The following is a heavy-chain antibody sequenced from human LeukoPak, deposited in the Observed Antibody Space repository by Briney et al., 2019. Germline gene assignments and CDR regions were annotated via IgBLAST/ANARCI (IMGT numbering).Heavy chain of an antibody. J-gene: IGHJ5*02. Sequence: ETLSLTCAVYGGSFSGYYWSWVRQAPGKGLEWVSVIYSGGSTHYADSVKGRFTISRDNSKNTLYLQMNSLRAEDTAVYYCARDRATLGFDPWGQGTLVTVSS. CDR3: ARDRATLGFDP. D-gene: IGHD2-15*01. CDR1: GGSFSGYY. CDR2: IYSGGST. V-gene: IGHV3-66*01.